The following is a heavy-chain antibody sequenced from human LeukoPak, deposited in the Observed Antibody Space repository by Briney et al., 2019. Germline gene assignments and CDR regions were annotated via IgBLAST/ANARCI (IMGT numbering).Heavy chain of an antibody. CDR1: GYTLTELS. D-gene: IGHD3-3*01. J-gene: IGHJ6*02. Sequence: ASVKVSCKVSGYTLTELSMHWVRQVPGKGLEWMGGFDPEDGETIYAQKFQGRVTMTEDTSTDTAYMELRSLRSDDTAVYYCARERITISHYGMDVWGQGTTVTVSS. CDR3: ARERITISHYGMDV. CDR2: FDPEDGET. V-gene: IGHV1-24*01.